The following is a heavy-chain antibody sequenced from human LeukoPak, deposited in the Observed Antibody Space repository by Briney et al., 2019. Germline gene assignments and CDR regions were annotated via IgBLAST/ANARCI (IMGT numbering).Heavy chain of an antibody. V-gene: IGHV3-33*01. Sequence: GGSLRLSCAASGFTFSSYGMHWVRQAPGKGLEWVAVIWYDGSNKYYADSVKGRLTISRDNSKNTLYLQMNSLRAEDTAVYYCARDPSYGSSGYYSEVYWGQGTLVTVSS. CDR1: GFTFSSYG. CDR3: ARDPSYGSSGYYSEVY. CDR2: IWYDGSNK. D-gene: IGHD3-22*01. J-gene: IGHJ4*02.